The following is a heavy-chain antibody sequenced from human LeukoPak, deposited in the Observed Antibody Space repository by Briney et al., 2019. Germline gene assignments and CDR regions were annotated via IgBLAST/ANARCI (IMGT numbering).Heavy chain of an antibody. CDR3: VRGVGVSRFNYLVS. CDR2: IWYDASNK. D-gene: IGHD6-13*01. J-gene: IGHJ4*02. CDR1: GFTFSSFG. V-gene: IGHV3-33*01. Sequence: AWRSLSLSCAASGFTFSSFGMHWVRQAPGKGLEWVAVIWYDASNKYYADSVKGRFTISRDNSKNTLYLQMNSLRDDDTAVYYCVRGVGVSRFNYLVSWGQGALVIVSS.